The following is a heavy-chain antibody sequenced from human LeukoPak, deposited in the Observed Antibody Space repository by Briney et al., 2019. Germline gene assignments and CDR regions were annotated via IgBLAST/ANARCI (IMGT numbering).Heavy chain of an antibody. Sequence: GASVKVSCKASGYTFTGYYMHWALQAPGQGLEWMGRINPNSGGTDYAQKFQGRVTMTRDTSISTAYMELSRLRSDDTAVYYCARTDYYDTSGHFDSWGQGTLVTVS. D-gene: IGHD3-22*01. CDR1: GYTFTGYY. CDR3: ARTDYYDTSGHFDS. V-gene: IGHV1-2*06. J-gene: IGHJ4*02. CDR2: INPNSGGT.